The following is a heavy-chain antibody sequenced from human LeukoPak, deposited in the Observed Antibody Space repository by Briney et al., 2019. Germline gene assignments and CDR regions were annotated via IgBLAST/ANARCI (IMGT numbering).Heavy chain of an antibody. CDR1: SGSFSGYY. J-gene: IGHJ4*02. CDR3: ARSRYYYGSVIDY. V-gene: IGHV4-34*01. D-gene: IGHD3-10*01. Sequence: PSETLSLTCAVYSGSFSGYYWSWIRQPPGKGLEWIGEINHSGSTHYNPSLKSRVTISVDPSKNQFSLKLSSVTAADTAVYYCARSRYYYGSVIDYWGQGTLVTVSS. CDR2: INHSGST.